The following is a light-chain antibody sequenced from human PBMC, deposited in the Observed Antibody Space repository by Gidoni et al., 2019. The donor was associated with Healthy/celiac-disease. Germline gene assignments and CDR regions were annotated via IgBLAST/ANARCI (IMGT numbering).Light chain of an antibody. CDR1: STNIWAGYD. V-gene: IGLV1-40*01. J-gene: IGLJ2*01. CDR3: QSYDSSLSGVV. Sequence: QSVLTQPPSVSGAPGQRVTIPCTGSSTNIWAGYDVHWYQQLPGTAPKLLIYGNSNRPSGVPDRFSGSESGTSASLAITGLQAEDEADYYCQSYDSSLSGVVFGGGTKLTVL. CDR2: GNS.